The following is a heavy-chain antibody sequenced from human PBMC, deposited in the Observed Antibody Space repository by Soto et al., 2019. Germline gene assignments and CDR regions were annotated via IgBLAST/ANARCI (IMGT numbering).Heavy chain of an antibody. CDR1: GGTFSSYA. CDR2: IIPIFGTA. J-gene: IGHJ6*02. Sequence: SVKVSCKASGGTFSSYAISWVRQAPGQGLEWIGGIIPIFGTANYAQKFQGRVTITADKSTSTAYMELSSLRSEDTAVYYCARGLPQDIVVVPAALSMDVWGQGTTVTVSS. V-gene: IGHV1-69*06. CDR3: ARGLPQDIVVVPAALSMDV. D-gene: IGHD2-2*01.